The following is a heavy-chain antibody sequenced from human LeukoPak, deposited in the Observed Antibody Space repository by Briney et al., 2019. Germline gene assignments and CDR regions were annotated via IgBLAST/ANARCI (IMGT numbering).Heavy chain of an antibody. V-gene: IGHV4-61*01. CDR3: ARFKSVVPAALSFDP. CDR1: GGSVSSGSYY. D-gene: IGHD2-2*01. CDR2: IYYSGST. J-gene: IGHJ5*02. Sequence: PSETLSLTCTVSGGSVSSGSYYWSWIRQPPGKGLEWIGYIYYSGSTNYNPSPKSRVTISVDTSKNQFSLKLSSVTAADTAVYYCARFKSVVPAALSFDPWGQGTLVTVSS.